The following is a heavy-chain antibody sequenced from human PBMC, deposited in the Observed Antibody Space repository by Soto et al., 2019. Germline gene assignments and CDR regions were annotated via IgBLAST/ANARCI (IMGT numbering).Heavy chain of an antibody. D-gene: IGHD2-15*01. V-gene: IGHV1-18*04. CDR3: AREMHCSGGSCYSGLGFDP. J-gene: IGHJ5*02. CDR1: GYTFTSYG. Sequence: ASVKVSCKASGYTFTSYGISWVRQAPGQGLEWMGWISAYNGNTNYAQKLQGRVTMTTDTSTSTAYMELRSLRSDDTAVYYCAREMHCSGGSCYSGLGFDPWGQGTMMTV. CDR2: ISAYNGNT.